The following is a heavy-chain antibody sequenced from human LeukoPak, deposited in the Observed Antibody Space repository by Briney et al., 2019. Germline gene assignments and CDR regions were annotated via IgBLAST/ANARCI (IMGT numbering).Heavy chain of an antibody. V-gene: IGHV1-24*01. CDR3: ATGVPNGPYYYYYYMDV. J-gene: IGHJ6*03. CDR2: FDPEDGET. D-gene: IGHD2-8*01. CDR1: GYTLTELS. Sequence: ASVKVSCKVSGYTLTELSMHWVRQAPGKGLEWMGGFDPEDGETIYAQKFQGRVTMTEDTSTDTAYMELSSLRSEDTAVYYCATGVPNGPYYYYYYMDVRGKGTTVTVSS.